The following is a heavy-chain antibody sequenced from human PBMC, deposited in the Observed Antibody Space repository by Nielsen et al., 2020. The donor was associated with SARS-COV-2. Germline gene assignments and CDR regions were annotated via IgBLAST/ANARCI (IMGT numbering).Heavy chain of an antibody. D-gene: IGHD3-10*01. CDR2: IYYSGST. J-gene: IGHJ4*02. Sequence: SETLSLTCAVYGGSFSGYYWSWIRQHPGKGLKWIGYIYYSGSTYYNPSLKSRVTISVDTSKNQFSLKLSSVTAADTAVYYCARSGYGSWSGTTPWGQGTLVTVSS. V-gene: IGHV4-31*11. CDR1: GGSFSGYY. CDR3: ARSGYGSWSGTTP.